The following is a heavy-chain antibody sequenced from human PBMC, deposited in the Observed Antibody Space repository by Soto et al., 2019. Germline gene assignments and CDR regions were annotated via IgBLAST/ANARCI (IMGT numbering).Heavy chain of an antibody. CDR2: VTSKSDGGTT. D-gene: IGHD1-26*01. CDR3: TTGGMSGSRWWYCGLDV. CDR1: GFTFSKAW. J-gene: IGHJ6*02. Sequence: EVQLVESGGGLVKPGDSLRLSCAASGFTFSKAWMNWVRQAPGKGLEWVGRVTSKSDGGTTEYAAPVKGRFTISRDDSENTLYLQMDSLKSEDAAVYYCTTGGMSGSRWWYCGLDVWGQGTTVTVSS. V-gene: IGHV3-15*07.